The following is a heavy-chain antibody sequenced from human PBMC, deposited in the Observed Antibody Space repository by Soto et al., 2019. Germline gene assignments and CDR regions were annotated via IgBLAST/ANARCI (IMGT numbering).Heavy chain of an antibody. CDR2: ISWNSGSI. D-gene: IGHD3-16*01. Sequence: EVQLVESGGGLVQPGRSLRLSCAASGFTFDDYAMHWVRQAPGKGLEWVSGISWNSGSIGYADSVKGRFTISRDNAKNSLYLQMNSLRAEDTALYYCAKFGDDYLWGTPIQIRHAFDIWGQGTMVTVSS. CDR3: AKFGDDYLWGTPIQIRHAFDI. J-gene: IGHJ3*02. V-gene: IGHV3-9*01. CDR1: GFTFDDYA.